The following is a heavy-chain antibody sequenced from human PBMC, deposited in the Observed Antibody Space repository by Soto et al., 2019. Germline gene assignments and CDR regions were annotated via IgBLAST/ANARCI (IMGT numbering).Heavy chain of an antibody. CDR1: GGTFSSYA. D-gene: IGHD2-15*01. J-gene: IGHJ4*02. CDR2: IIPIFGTA. Sequence: SVKVSCKASGGTFSSYAISWVRQAPGQGLEWMGGIIPIFGTANCAQKFQGRVTITADESTSTAYMELSSLRSEDTAVYYCASSGHIVVVVAVHWGQGTLVTVSS. V-gene: IGHV1-69*13. CDR3: ASSGHIVVVVAVH.